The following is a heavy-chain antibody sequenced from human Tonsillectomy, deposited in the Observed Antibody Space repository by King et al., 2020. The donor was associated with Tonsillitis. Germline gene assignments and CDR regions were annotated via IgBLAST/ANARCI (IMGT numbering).Heavy chain of an antibody. D-gene: IGHD3-22*01. CDR3: TRVSTMIVVVPDY. CDR1: GFTFGDYA. Sequence: VQLVESGGGLVQPGRSLRLSCTASGFTFGDYAMSWVRQAPGKGLECVGFIRSKSYGGTTEYAASVKGRFTISRDNSKSIAYLQMNSLKTEDTAVYYCTRVSTMIVVVPDYWGQGTLVTVSS. J-gene: IGHJ4*02. CDR2: IRSKSYGGTT. V-gene: IGHV3-49*04.